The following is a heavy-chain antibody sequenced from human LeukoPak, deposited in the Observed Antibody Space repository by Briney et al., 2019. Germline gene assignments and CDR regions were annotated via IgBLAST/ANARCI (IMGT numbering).Heavy chain of an antibody. V-gene: IGHV3-7*03. Sequence: GGSLRLSCAASGFTFSSYWVSWVRQAPGKGLEWVANIKQDGSEKYYVDSVKGRFTISRDNAKNSLYLQMNSLRAEDTAVYYCARKVVVVVAANYYYYYGMDVWGKGTTVTVSS. D-gene: IGHD2-15*01. CDR2: IKQDGSEK. CDR1: GFTFSSYW. J-gene: IGHJ6*04. CDR3: ARKVVVVVAANYYYYYGMDV.